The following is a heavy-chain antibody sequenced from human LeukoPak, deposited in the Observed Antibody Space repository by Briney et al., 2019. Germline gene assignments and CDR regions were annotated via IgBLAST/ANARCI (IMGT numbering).Heavy chain of an antibody. J-gene: IGHJ3*02. D-gene: IGHD3-10*01. CDR1: GYTFTSYG. V-gene: IGHV1-18*01. CDR3: ARPYYYGSGSYSNDAFDI. Sequence: ASVKVSCKASGYTFTSYGINWVRQAPGQGLEWMGWISAYNGNTNYAQNLQGRVTMTTDTSTSTAYMELRSLRSDDTAVYYCARPYYYGSGSYSNDAFDIWGQGTMVTVSS. CDR2: ISAYNGNT.